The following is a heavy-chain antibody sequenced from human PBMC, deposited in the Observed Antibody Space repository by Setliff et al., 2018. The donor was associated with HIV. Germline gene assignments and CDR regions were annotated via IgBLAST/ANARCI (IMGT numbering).Heavy chain of an antibody. CDR2: IYYSGST. CDR1: GGSISSYY. V-gene: IGHV4-59*08. D-gene: IGHD3-22*01. Sequence: SETLSLTCTVSGGSISSYYWSWIRQPPGKGLEWIGYIYYSGSTNYDPSLKSRVTISVDTSKNQFSLKLSSVTAADTAVYYCARLNSGLNAFDIWGQGTMVTVSS. J-gene: IGHJ3*02. CDR3: ARLNSGLNAFDI.